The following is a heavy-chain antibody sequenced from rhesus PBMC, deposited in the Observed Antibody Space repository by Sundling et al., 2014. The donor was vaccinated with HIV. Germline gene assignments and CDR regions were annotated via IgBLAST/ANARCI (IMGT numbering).Heavy chain of an antibody. Sequence: EVQLVESGGGVVQPGGSLRLSCSASGFTFADYAMHWVRQAPGKGLEWVSAISWNGDRIDYADSVKGRFTISRDNAKNSLYLQMNRLRAEDTGFYYCARGASLIYLLYGLDFWGQGVVVTVSS. CDR2: ISWNGDRI. CDR1: GFTFADYA. V-gene: IGHV3-78*01. J-gene: IGHJ6*01. CDR3: ARGASLIYLLYGLDF. D-gene: IGHD2-15*01.